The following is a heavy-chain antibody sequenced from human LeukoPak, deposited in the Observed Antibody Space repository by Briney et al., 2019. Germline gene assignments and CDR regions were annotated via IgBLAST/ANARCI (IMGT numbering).Heavy chain of an antibody. CDR1: GFTFSDYW. CDR2: INHGGGQS. J-gene: IGHJ4*02. V-gene: IGHV3-7*01. D-gene: IGHD6-6*01. CDR3: ARRGGSSSRRSPIDY. Sequence: GGSLRLSCTASGFTFSDYWMTWVRQAPGKGPEWVANINHGGGQSYYVDPVRGRFTISRDNAKNSLFLQMNGLRAEDTAVYYCARRGGSSSRRSPIDYWGQGTLVTVSS.